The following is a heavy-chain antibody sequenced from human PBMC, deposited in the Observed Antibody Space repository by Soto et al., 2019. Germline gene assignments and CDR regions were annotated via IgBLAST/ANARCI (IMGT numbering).Heavy chain of an antibody. Sequence: PGGSLRLSCAVSGFTVKSNSMNWVRQAPGKGLEWVSVIYSGVTSTDYADSVKGRFTISRDNSKNSLYLQMNSLKAEDTAVYYCARGRAGFEPWGKGTLVTVS. CDR3: ARGRAGFEP. J-gene: IGHJ5*02. CDR1: GFTVKSNS. CDR2: IYSGVTST. V-gene: IGHV3-53*01.